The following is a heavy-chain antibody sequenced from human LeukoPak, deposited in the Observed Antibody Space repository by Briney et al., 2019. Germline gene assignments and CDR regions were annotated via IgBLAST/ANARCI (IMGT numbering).Heavy chain of an antibody. V-gene: IGHV1-2*02. CDR1: GYTFTGYY. CDR2: INPNSGGT. Sequence: ASVKVSCKASGYTFTGYYMHWVRQAPGQGLEWMGWINPNSGGTNYAQKFQGRVTMTRDTSIRTAYMELRSLRSDDTAVYYSTRADLVEQWLFFAYWGQGTLVTVSS. D-gene: IGHD6-19*01. J-gene: IGHJ4*02. CDR3: TRADLVEQWLFFAY.